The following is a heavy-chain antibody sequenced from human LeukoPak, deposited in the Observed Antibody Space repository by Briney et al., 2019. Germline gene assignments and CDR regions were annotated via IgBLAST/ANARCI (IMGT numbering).Heavy chain of an antibody. CDR1: GFSLSSYW. Sequence: GGSLRLSCAASGFSLSSYWMSWVRQAPGKGLEWVANIKQDGNEIYYVDSVKGRFTISRDNSKNTLYLQMNSLRAEDTAVYYCAKVRYSSVLYDSFDIWGQGTMVTVSS. D-gene: IGHD5-18*01. V-gene: IGHV3-7*01. J-gene: IGHJ3*02. CDR3: AKVRYSSVLYDSFDI. CDR2: IKQDGNEI.